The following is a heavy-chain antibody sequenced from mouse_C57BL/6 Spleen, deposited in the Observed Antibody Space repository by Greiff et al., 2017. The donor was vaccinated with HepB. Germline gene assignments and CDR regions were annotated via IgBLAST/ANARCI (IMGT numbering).Heavy chain of an antibody. V-gene: IGHV3-5*01. J-gene: IGHJ2*01. Sequence: DVQLQESGPGLVKPSQTVFLTCTVTGISITTGNYRWSWIRQFPGNKLEWIGYIYYSGTITYNPSLTSRTTITRDTPKNQFFLEMNSLTAEDTATYYCARFYDGYPFDYWGQGTTLTVSS. D-gene: IGHD2-3*01. CDR2: IYYSGTI. CDR3: ARFYDGYPFDY. CDR1: GISITTGNYR.